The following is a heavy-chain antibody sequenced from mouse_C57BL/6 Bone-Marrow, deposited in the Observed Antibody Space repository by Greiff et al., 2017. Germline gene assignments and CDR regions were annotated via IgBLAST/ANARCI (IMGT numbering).Heavy chain of an antibody. D-gene: IGHD2-5*01. CDR3: ARNDYYSNYERAMDY. J-gene: IGHJ4*01. Sequence: EVKLMESGGGLVKPGGSLKLSCAASGFTFSSYTMSWVRQTPEKRLEWVATISGGGGNTYYPDSVKGRFTISRDNAKNTLYLQMSSLRSEDTALYYCARNDYYSNYERAMDYWGQGTSVTVSS. CDR2: ISGGGGNT. CDR1: GFTFSSYT. V-gene: IGHV5-9*01.